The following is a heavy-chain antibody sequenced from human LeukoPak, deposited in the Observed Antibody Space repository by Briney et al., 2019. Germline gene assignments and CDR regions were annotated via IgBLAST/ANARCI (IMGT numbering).Heavy chain of an antibody. CDR3: ARDSGGRVTTDYYFDY. V-gene: IGHV3-30*04. D-gene: IGHD4-11*01. CDR2: ISYDGSNK. CDR1: GFTFSSYA. Sequence: GGSLRLSCAASGFTFSSYAMHWVRQAPGKGLEWVAVISYDGSNKYYADSVKGRFTISRDNSKNTLYLQMNSLRAEDTAVYYCARDSGGRVTTDYYFDYWGQGTLVTVSS. J-gene: IGHJ4*02.